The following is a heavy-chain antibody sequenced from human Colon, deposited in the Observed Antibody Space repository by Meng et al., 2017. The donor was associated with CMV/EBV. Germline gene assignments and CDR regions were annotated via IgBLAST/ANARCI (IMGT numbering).Heavy chain of an antibody. CDR3: ARGCGLTSCNPSYYALDV. CDR2: IYSGGSN. V-gene: IGHV4-59*01. J-gene: IGHJ6*02. D-gene: IGHD3-16*01. CDR1: NGSLGSFY. Sequence: SETLSLTCTVSNGSLGSFYWAWVRQPPGKGLEWIVYIYSGGSNNYNPSLESRITMSVDTSKTQFSLNLDSLTAADTAVYFCARGCGLTSCNPSYYALDVWGRGIMVTVSS.